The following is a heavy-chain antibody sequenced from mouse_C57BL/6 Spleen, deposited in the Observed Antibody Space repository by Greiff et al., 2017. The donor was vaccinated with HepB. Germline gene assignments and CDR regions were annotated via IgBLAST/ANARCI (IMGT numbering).Heavy chain of an antibody. D-gene: IGHD1-1*01. Sequence: VQGVESGAELVKPGASVKLSCKASGYTFTEYTIHWVKQRSGQGLEWIGWFYPGSGSIKYNEKFKDKATLTADKSSSTVYMELSRLTSEDSAVYFCARHAINFSSFDYWGQGTTLTVSS. CDR1: GYTFTEYT. V-gene: IGHV1-62-2*01. CDR3: ARHAINFSSFDY. CDR2: FYPGSGSI. J-gene: IGHJ2*01.